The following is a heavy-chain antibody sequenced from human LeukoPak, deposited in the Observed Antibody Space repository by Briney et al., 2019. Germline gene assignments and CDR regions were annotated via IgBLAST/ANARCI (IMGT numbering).Heavy chain of an antibody. Sequence: EASVKVSCKASGYTFTGYYIHWVRQAPGQGLEWMGWIKPDSGDTKYAQKFQDRVTMTRDTSFTTTYIDLSRLRSDDTAVYYCASSYXXXXXRLTNWLDPWGQGTLV. CDR1: GYTFTGYY. CDR2: IKPDSGDT. CDR3: ASSYXXXXXRLTNWLDP. J-gene: IGHJ5*02. D-gene: IGHD3-10*01. V-gene: IGHV1-2*02.